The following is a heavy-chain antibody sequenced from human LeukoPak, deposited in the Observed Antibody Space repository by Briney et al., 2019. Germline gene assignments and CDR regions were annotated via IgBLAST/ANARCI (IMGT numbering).Heavy chain of an antibody. CDR1: GFCFSYLS. CDR3: ARDFGGGTNYYSGMDV. V-gene: IGHV3-21*01. J-gene: IGHJ6*02. D-gene: IGHD2-15*01. CDR2: LSSSSGYM. Sequence: GGALRLSRSAPGFCFSYLSLNRGRPAPGKGGGWVSSLSSSSGYMFYAGSVTGRFTISRDNAKNSLYLQMNSLRAEDTAVYYCARDFGGGTNYYSGMDVWGPGTTVSVSS.